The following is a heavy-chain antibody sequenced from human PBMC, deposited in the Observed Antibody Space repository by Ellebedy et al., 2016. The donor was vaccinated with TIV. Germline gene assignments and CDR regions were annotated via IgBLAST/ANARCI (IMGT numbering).Heavy chain of an antibody. V-gene: IGHV3-30-3*01. CDR2: ISYDGSNK. D-gene: IGHD1/OR15-1a*01. CDR3: AKVTETRSGCFDP. Sequence: GESLKISXAASGFTFSSYAMHWVRQAPGKGLEWVAVISYDGSNKYYADSVKGRFTISRDNSKNTLYLQMNSLRAEDTAVYYCAKVTETRSGCFDPWGQGTLVTVSS. CDR1: GFTFSSYA. J-gene: IGHJ5*02.